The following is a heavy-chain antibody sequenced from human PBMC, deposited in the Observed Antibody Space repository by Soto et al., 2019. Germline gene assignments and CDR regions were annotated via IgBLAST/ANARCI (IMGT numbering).Heavy chain of an antibody. V-gene: IGHV3-23*01. Sequence: XESLRLSCAASGFTFSSYAISGVRQAPGKGLEWVSAISGSGGSTYYADSVKGRFTISRDNSKHTLYLQMNSLRAEDRAVYYWAKGVVLMVYATQNWFDPWGQGTLVTVSS. CDR1: GFTFSSYA. CDR3: AKGVVLMVYATQNWFDP. J-gene: IGHJ5*02. CDR2: ISGSGGST. D-gene: IGHD2-8*01.